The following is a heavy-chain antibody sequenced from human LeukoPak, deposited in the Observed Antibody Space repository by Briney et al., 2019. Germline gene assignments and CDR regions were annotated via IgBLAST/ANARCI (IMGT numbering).Heavy chain of an antibody. D-gene: IGHD3-10*01. CDR2: IRSKAYGGTT. CDR1: GFTFGDYA. V-gene: IGHV3-49*04. J-gene: IGHJ4*02. Sequence: GGSLRLSCTASGFTFGDYAMSWVRQAPGKGLEWVGFIRSKAYGGTTEYAASVKGRFTISRDDSKSIAYLQMNSLKTEDTAVYYCTRDAPGSYYGSGSYLVWGQGTLVTVSS. CDR3: TRDAPGSYYGSGSYLV.